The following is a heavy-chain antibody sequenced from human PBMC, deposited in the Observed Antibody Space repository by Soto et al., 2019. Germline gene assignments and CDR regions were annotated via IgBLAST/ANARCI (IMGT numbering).Heavy chain of an antibody. J-gene: IGHJ2*01. CDR1: GVSITPYF. Sequence: QVQLQESGPGLVKPSETLSLTCTVSGVSITPYFWSWIRQPAGKAPEWVGHIYASGRTTYNPSLKSRVTMFVSQTQVSLRLTSVTAADTAFYYCARHFDVDPSLDQYYFDLWGRGALVTVSS. D-gene: IGHD3-9*01. V-gene: IGHV4-4*07. CDR2: IYASGRT. CDR3: ARHFDVDPSLDQYYFDL.